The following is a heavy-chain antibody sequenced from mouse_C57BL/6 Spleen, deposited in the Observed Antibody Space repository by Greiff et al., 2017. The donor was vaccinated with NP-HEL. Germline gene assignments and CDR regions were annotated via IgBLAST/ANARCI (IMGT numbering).Heavy chain of an antibody. CDR3: ARCDGYWYFDV. V-gene: IGHV1-26*01. Sequence: EVQLQQSGPELVKPGASVKISCKASGYTFTDYYMNWVKQSHGKSLEWIGDINPNNGGTSYNQKFKGKATLTVDKSSSTAYMELRSLTSEDSAVYYCARCDGYWYFDVWGTGTTVTVSS. J-gene: IGHJ1*03. CDR2: INPNNGGT. D-gene: IGHD2-3*01. CDR1: GYTFTDYY.